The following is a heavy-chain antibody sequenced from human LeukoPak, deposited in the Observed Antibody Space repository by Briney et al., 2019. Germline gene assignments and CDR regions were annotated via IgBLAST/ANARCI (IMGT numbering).Heavy chain of an antibody. CDR3: ARGHYYGSGNWFDP. J-gene: IGHJ5*02. V-gene: IGHV3-20*04. CDR2: IKRYGDST. D-gene: IGHD3-10*01. Sequence: GGSLRLSCAASGFTFDDYGMSWVRQAPGKGLEWLSGIKRYGDSTGYADSVKGRFTISRDNAKNSLYLQMNSLRAEDTAVYYCARGHYYGSGNWFDPWGQGTLVTVSS. CDR1: GFTFDDYG.